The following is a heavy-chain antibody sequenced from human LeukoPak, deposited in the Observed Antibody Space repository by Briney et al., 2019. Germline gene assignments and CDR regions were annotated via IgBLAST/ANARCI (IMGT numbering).Heavy chain of an antibody. D-gene: IGHD3-22*01. J-gene: IGHJ3*02. CDR1: GGSISSYY. Sequence: SETLSLTCTVSGGSISSYYWSWIRQPAGKGLEWIGRTYTSGSTNYNPSLKSRVTMSVDTSKNQFSLKLSSVTAADTAVYYCARVRSSSGSDAFDIWGQGTMVTVSS. CDR3: ARVRSSSGSDAFDI. CDR2: TYTSGST. V-gene: IGHV4-4*07.